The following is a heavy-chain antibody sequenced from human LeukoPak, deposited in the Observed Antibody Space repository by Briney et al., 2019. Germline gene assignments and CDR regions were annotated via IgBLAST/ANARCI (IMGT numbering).Heavy chain of an antibody. CDR3: AREWRTVDAFDI. V-gene: IGHV3-53*01. CDR2: IYSGGST. D-gene: IGHD3-3*01. Sequence: SGGSLRLSCAVSGFTVSSNYMSWVPQAPGKGLEWVSVIYSGGSTYYADSVKGRFTISRDNSKNTLYLQMNSLRAEDTAVYYCAREWRTVDAFDIWGQGTMVTVSS. CDR1: GFTVSSNY. J-gene: IGHJ3*02.